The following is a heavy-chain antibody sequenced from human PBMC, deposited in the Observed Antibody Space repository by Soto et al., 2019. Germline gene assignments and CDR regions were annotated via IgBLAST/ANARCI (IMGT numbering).Heavy chain of an antibody. CDR3: ARDPGYSGFDFDY. CDR2: IWYDGSKK. Sequence: PGGSLRLSCAASGFTFSSHAMHWVRQAPGKGLEWVAVIWYDGSKKYYADSVKGRFTVARDDSKNTLSLQMNSLRVEDTAVYYCARDPGYSGFDFDYWGQGTLVTVS. V-gene: IGHV3-33*01. J-gene: IGHJ4*02. D-gene: IGHD5-12*01. CDR1: GFTFSSHA.